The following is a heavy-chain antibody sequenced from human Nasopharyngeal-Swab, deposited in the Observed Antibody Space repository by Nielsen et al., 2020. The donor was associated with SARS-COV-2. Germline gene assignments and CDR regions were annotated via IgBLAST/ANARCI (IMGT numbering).Heavy chain of an antibody. CDR1: GFTFSSYS. CDR3: ARDNGIGAYFYYGMDI. CDR2: ISSSSTYK. J-gene: IGHJ6*02. V-gene: IGHV3-21*06. D-gene: IGHD3-10*01. Sequence: GESLKISCAASGFTFSSYSVNLVRQAPGKGLEWVSSISSSSTYKYYADSVKGRFTISRDNSNNLLYLQMNNLRAEDTAVYYCARDNGIGAYFYYGMDIWGQGTTVTVSS.